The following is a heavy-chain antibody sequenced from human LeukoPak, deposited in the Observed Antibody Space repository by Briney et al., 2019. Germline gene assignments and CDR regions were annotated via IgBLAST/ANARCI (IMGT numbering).Heavy chain of an antibody. D-gene: IGHD6-13*01. CDR1: GGSISSSNW. CDR3: ARDHVQYSSSWYAYYYGMDV. V-gene: IGHV4-4*02. CDR2: IYHSGST. Sequence: PSETLSLTCAVSGGSISSSNWWSWVRQPPGKGLEWIGEIYHSGSTNYNPSLKSRVTISVDESKNQFSLKLSSVTAADTAVYYCARDHVQYSSSWYAYYYGMDVWGQGTTVTVSS. J-gene: IGHJ6*02.